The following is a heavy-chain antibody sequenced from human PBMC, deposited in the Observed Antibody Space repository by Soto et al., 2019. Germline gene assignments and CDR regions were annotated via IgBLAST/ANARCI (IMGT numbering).Heavy chain of an antibody. CDR1: GGSISSGGYS. CDR2: IYHSGST. CDR3: ARHLTYCSAGSCYSDFPYYGMDG. Sequence: SETLSLTCAVSGGSISSGGYSWSWIRQPPGKGLEWIGYIYHSGSTYYNPSLKSRATISVDTSKNQFSLKLSSVTAADTAVYYCARHLTYCSAGSCYSDFPYYGMDGWGQGTTVTVSS. D-gene: IGHD2-15*01. J-gene: IGHJ6*02. V-gene: IGHV4-30-2*03.